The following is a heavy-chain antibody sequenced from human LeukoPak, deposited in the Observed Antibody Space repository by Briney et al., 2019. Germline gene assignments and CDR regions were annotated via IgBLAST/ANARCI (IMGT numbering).Heavy chain of an antibody. CDR1: GFTFSSYG. Sequence: PGGSLRLSCAASGFTFSSYGMHWVRQAPGKGLEWVAVISYDGSNKYYADSVKGRFTISRDNSKNTLYLQMNSLRAEDTAVYYCAKDRRWQWLVHYFDYWGQGTLVTVSS. CDR3: AKDRRWQWLVHYFDY. D-gene: IGHD6-19*01. V-gene: IGHV3-30*18. J-gene: IGHJ4*02. CDR2: ISYDGSNK.